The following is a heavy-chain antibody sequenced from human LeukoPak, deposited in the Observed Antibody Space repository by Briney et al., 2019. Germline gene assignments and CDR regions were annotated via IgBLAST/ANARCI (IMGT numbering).Heavy chain of an antibody. CDR1: GFLFSSYE. CDR3: GRDSYYGGTQDY. V-gene: IGHV3-48*03. J-gene: IGHJ4*02. D-gene: IGHD4-23*01. Sequence: GGSLRLSCAASGFLFSSYEMNWVRQAPGKGLEWVSYISTSGGTIYYADSVKGRFTISRDNAKNSLYLQMNTLRAEDTAVYYWGRDSYYGGTQDYWGQGTLVTVSS. CDR2: ISTSGGTI.